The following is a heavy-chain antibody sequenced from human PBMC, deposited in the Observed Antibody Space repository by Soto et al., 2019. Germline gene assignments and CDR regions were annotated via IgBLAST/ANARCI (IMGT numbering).Heavy chain of an antibody. J-gene: IGHJ6*03. CDR2: TSYSGST. V-gene: IGHV4-59*01. D-gene: IGHD1-1*01. CDR3: AKSLGTTGTGHYYYMDV. CDR1: GVSISTYY. Sequence: SETLSLTCPVSGVSISTYYWSWIRQSPGKGLEWIGYTSYSGSTNYNPSLESRVTISVDASKKQFFLRLSSVTAADTAVYYCAKSLGTTGTGHYYYMDVWGKGTTVTVSS.